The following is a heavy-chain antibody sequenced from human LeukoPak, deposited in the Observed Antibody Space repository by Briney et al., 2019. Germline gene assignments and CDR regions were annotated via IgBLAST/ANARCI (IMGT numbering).Heavy chain of an antibody. V-gene: IGHV1-2*02. Sequence: GASVKVSCKASGYTFTGYYMHWVPQAPEQGLEWVGWINPNSGGTNYAQKFQGRVTMTRDTSISTAYMELSRLRSDDTAVYYCARDVRAFTMVRGVIGYWGQGTLVTVSS. J-gene: IGHJ4*02. D-gene: IGHD3-10*01. CDR2: INPNSGGT. CDR3: ARDVRAFTMVRGVIGY. CDR1: GYTFTGYY.